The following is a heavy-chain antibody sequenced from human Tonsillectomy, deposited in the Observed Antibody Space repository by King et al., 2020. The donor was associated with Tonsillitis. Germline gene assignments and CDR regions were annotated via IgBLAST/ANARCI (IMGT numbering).Heavy chain of an antibody. CDR1: GFTFSSYW. D-gene: IGHD3-3*01. J-gene: IGHJ4*02. CDR2: IKQDGSEK. V-gene: IGHV3-7*01. Sequence: QLVQSGGGLVQPGGSLRLSCAASGFTFSSYWMSWVRQAPGKGLEWVANIKQDGSEKYYVDSVKGRFTISRDNAKNSLYLQMNSLRAEDTAVYYCARVDRVYYDFWSGYHLFDYWGQGTLVTVSS. CDR3: ARVDRVYYDFWSGYHLFDY.